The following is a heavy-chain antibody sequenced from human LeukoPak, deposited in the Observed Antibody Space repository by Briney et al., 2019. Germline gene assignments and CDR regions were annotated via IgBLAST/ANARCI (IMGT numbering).Heavy chain of an antibody. V-gene: IGHV3-21*01. CDR3: ARDRGIAAAGTKAFDI. J-gene: IGHJ3*02. CDR2: ISSSSSYI. Sequence: GGSLRLSCAASGFTFSSYSMNWVRQAPGKGLEWVSSISSSSSYIYYADSVKGRFTISRDNAKNSLYLQMNSLRAEDTAVYYCARDRGIAAAGTKAFDIWGQGTMVTVSS. CDR1: GFTFSSYS. D-gene: IGHD6-13*01.